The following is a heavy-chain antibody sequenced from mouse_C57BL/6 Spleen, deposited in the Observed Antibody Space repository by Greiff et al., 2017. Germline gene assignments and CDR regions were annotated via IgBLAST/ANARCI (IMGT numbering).Heavy chain of an antibody. CDR2: INPNNGGT. V-gene: IGHV1-26*01. J-gene: IGHJ4*01. CDR3: ARTGLRPAMDY. D-gene: IGHD2-2*01. Sequence: VQLQQSGPELVKPGASVKISCKASGYTFTDYYMNWVKQSHGKSLEWIGDINPNNGGTSYNQKFKGKATLTVDKSSSTAYMELRSLTSEDSAVYDCARTGLRPAMDYWGQGTSVTVSS. CDR1: GYTFTDYY.